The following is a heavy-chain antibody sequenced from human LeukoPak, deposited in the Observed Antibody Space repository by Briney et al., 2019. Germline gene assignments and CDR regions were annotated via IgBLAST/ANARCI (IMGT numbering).Heavy chain of an antibody. V-gene: IGHV4-59*01. J-gene: IGHJ5*02. Sequence: SETLSLTCTVSGGSISSYYWSWIRQPPGKGLEGMGYIYYSGSTNYNPSLKSRVTISVDTSKNQFSLKLSSVTAADTAVYYCARQAGRYCSSTSCYTGGPWGQGTLVTVSS. CDR1: GGSISSYY. CDR2: IYYSGST. CDR3: ARQAGRYCSSTSCYTGGP. D-gene: IGHD2-2*02.